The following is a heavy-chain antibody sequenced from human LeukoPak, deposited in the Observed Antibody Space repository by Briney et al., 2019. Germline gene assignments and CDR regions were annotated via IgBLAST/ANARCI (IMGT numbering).Heavy chain of an antibody. Sequence: GGYLRLSCAASGFTVSSNFMSWVRQAPGKGLEWVSVIYSGGTTYYADSLKGRFTISRDSSKNTLYLQMNSLRADDTAVYYCARLIRGSGTYFNYEYFQHWGQGTLVTVSS. CDR2: IYSGGTT. J-gene: IGHJ1*01. D-gene: IGHD3-10*01. CDR1: GFTVSSNF. V-gene: IGHV3-53*01. CDR3: ARLIRGSGTYFNYEYFQH.